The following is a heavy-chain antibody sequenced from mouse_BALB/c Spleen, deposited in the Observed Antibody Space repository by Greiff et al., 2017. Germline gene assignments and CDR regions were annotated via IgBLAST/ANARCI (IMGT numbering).Heavy chain of an antibody. CDR2: IYPGSGNT. CDR3: ARNDGDY. CDR1: GYTFTDYY. J-gene: IGHJ2*01. D-gene: IGHD2-3*01. V-gene: IGHV1-77*01. Sequence: QVQLQQSGAELARPGASVKLSCKASGYTFTDYYINWVKQRTGQGLEWIGEIYPGSGNTYYNEKFKGKATLTADKSSSTAYMQLSSLTSEDSAVYFCARNDGDYWGQGTTLTVSS.